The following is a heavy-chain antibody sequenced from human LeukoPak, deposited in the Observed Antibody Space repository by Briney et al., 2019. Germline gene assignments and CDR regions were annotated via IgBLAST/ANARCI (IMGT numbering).Heavy chain of an antibody. V-gene: IGHV3-23*01. Sequence: GGSLRLSCAASGFTFNTYAMSWVRQAPGKRLEWVSSISASGAGTYYADSVKGRFTISRDNSENTVYLQMNSLRAEDTAIYYCAKDWSGSDYFDYWGQGTLVTVSS. CDR2: ISASGAGT. CDR1: GFTFNTYA. J-gene: IGHJ4*02. D-gene: IGHD1-14*01. CDR3: AKDWSGSDYFDY.